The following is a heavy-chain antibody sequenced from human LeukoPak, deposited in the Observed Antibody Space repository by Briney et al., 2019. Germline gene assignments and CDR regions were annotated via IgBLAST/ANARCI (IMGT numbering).Heavy chain of an antibody. CDR3: ARDGSLFGYDSSGFDY. V-gene: IGHV1-69*06. D-gene: IGHD3-22*01. CDR1: AGTFSSYA. J-gene: IGHJ4*02. Sequence: SVNFSCKASAGTFSSYAIRWVRQAPGQGLEWMGWIIPIFGTAKYAQKFQGRVTITADKSTSTAYMELSSLRSEDTAVYYCARDGSLFGYDSSGFDYWGQGTLVTVSS. CDR2: IIPIFGTA.